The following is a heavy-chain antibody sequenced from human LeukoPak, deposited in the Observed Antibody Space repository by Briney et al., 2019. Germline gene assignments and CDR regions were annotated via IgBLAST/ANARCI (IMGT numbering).Heavy chain of an antibody. V-gene: IGHV4-34*01. CDR3: ARAGYSSGWGIFDY. D-gene: IGHD6-19*01. Sequence: PSETLSLTCAVYGGSFSGYYWSWIRQPPGKGLEWIGEINHSGSTNYNPSLKSRVTISVDTSKNQFSLKLSSVTAADTAVYYCARAGYSSGWGIFDYWGQGTLVTVSS. CDR2: INHSGST. J-gene: IGHJ4*02. CDR1: GGSFSGYY.